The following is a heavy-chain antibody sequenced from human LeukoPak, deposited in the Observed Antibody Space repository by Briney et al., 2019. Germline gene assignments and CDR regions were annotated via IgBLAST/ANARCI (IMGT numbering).Heavy chain of an antibody. J-gene: IGHJ4*02. CDR2: ISAYNGNT. CDR1: GGTFSSYA. CDR3: ARDAIFGVEVGY. V-gene: IGHV1-18*01. D-gene: IGHD3-3*01. Sequence: ASVKVSCKASGGTFSSYAISWVRQAPGQGLEWMGWISAYNGNTNYAQKLQGRVTMTTDTSTSTAYMELRSLRSDDTAVYYCARDAIFGVEVGYWGQGTLVTVSS.